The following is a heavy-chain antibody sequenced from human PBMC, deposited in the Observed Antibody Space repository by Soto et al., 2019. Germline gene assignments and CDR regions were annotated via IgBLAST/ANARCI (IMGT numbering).Heavy chain of an antibody. CDR2: INAGNGNT. J-gene: IGHJ6*02. D-gene: IGHD3-3*01. CDR3: ARDLVIDDFWRGYYYYYYGMDV. Sequence: GASVKVSCKASGYAFTSYAMHWVRQAPGQRLEWMGWINAGNGNTKYSQKFQGRVTITRDTSASTAYMELSSLRSEDTAVYYCARDLVIDDFWRGYYYYYYGMDVWGQGTTVTVSS. V-gene: IGHV1-3*01. CDR1: GYAFTSYA.